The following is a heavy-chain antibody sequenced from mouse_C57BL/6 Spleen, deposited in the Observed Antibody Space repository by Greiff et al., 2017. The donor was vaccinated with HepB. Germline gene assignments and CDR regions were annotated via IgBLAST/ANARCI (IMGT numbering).Heavy chain of an antibody. D-gene: IGHD3-2*02. CDR1: GYAFSSYW. Sequence: QVQLQQSGAELVKPGASVKISCKASGYAFSSYWMNWVKQRPGKGLEWIGQIYPGDGDPNYNGKFKGKATLTADTSSITAYMQLSSLTSEDSAVYVCAQTAQATWAYWGQGTLVTVSA. V-gene: IGHV1-80*01. J-gene: IGHJ3*01. CDR3: AQTAQATWAY. CDR2: IYPGDGDP.